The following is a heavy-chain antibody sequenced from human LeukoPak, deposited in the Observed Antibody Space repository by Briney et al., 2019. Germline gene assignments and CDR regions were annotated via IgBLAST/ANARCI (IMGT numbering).Heavy chain of an antibody. CDR3: ATVKRGYTYYFDY. CDR2: FDPEDGET. J-gene: IGHJ4*02. D-gene: IGHD3-22*01. Sequence: ASVKVSCKVSGYTLTELSMHWVRQAPGKGLEWMGGFDPEDGETIYAQKFQGRVTMTEDTSTDTAYMELSSLRSEETAVYYCATVKRGYTYYFDYWGQGTLVTVSS. CDR1: GYTLTELS. V-gene: IGHV1-24*01.